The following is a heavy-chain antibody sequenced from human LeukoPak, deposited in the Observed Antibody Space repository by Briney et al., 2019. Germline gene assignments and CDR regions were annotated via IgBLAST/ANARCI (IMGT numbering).Heavy chain of an antibody. D-gene: IGHD2-2*01. V-gene: IGHV3-30-3*01. CDR3: AKESSVGAFDI. J-gene: IGHJ3*02. CDR1: GFTFSSYA. CDR2: ISYDGSNK. Sequence: GGSLRLSCAASGFTFSSYAMHWVRQAPGKGLEWVAVISYDGSNKYYADSVKGRFTISRDNSKNTLYLQMNSLRAEDTAAYYCAKESSVGAFDIWGQGTMVTVSS.